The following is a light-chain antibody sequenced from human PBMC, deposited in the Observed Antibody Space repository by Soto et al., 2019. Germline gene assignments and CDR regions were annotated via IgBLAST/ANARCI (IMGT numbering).Light chain of an antibody. CDR3: QQHTK. J-gene: IGKJ1*01. CDR2: KAS. CDR1: QGISSW. Sequence: DIQMTQSPSALSASVGDRVTITCRGSQGISSWLAWYQQKPGKAPRLLIYKASSLASGVPSRFSGSGSGTEFTLTISSLQPEDVATYQCQQHTKFXQGTKVDIK. V-gene: IGKV1-5*03.